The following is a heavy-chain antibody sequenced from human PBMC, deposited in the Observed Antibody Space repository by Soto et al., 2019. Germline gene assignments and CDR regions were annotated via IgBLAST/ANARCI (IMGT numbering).Heavy chain of an antibody. CDR1: GGSISSYY. J-gene: IGHJ4*02. CDR3: ASRIVGATIFDY. D-gene: IGHD1-26*01. Sequence: PSETLSLTCTVSGGSISSYYWSWIRQPPGKGLEWIGYIYFSGGTNYNPSLKSRVTISVDTSKNQFSLKLSSVTAADTAVYYCASRIVGATIFDYWGQGTLVTVSS. V-gene: IGHV4-59*01. CDR2: IYFSGGT.